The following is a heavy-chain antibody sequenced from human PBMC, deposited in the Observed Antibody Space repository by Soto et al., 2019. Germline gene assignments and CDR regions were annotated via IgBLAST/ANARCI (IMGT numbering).Heavy chain of an antibody. CDR3: ARDTRTQWLVLHYYYGMDV. CDR2: ISYDGSNK. D-gene: IGHD6-19*01. V-gene: IGHV3-30-3*01. Sequence: TGGSLRLSCAASGFTFSSYAMHWVRQAPGKGLEWVAVISYDGSNKYYADSVKGRFTISRDNSKNTLYLQMNSLRAEDTAVYYWARDTRTQWLVLHYYYGMDVWGQGTTVTVSS. J-gene: IGHJ6*02. CDR1: GFTFSSYA.